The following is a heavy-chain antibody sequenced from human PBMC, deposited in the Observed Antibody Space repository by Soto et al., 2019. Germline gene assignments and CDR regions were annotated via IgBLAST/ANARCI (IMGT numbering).Heavy chain of an antibody. CDR1: GVSISSGNW. J-gene: IGHJ5*02. CDR2: IFHDGTA. Sequence: PSETLSLTCAVSGVSISSGNWWTWVRQTPQRGLEYIGEIFHDGTANYYPSFERRVAISMDTSKNQLSLKLTSMTAADTAVYYCARDMHAGFTHYFDPWCQGTLVTVSS. D-gene: IGHD1-26*01. CDR3: ARDMHAGFTHYFDP. V-gene: IGHV4-4*02.